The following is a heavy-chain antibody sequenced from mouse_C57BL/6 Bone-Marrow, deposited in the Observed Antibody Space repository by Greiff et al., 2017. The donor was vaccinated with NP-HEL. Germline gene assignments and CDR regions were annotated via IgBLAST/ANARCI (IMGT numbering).Heavy chain of an antibody. CDR3: TLCYGNYAGAMDY. J-gene: IGHJ4*01. V-gene: IGHV14-4*01. CDR2: IDPENGDT. Sequence: EVKLQESGAELVRPGASVKLSCTASGFNIKDDYMHWVKQRPEQGLEWIGWIDPENGDTEYASKFQGKATITADTSSNTAYLQLSSLTSEDTAVYYCTLCYGNYAGAMDYWGQGTSVTVSS. CDR1: GFNIKDDY. D-gene: IGHD2-1*01.